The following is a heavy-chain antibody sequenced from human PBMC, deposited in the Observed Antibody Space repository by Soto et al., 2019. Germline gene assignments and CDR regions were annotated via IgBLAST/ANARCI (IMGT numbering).Heavy chain of an antibody. D-gene: IGHD2-15*01. V-gene: IGHV2-5*02. CDR3: AQRRYCSGGSCYSFDAFGI. Sequence: SGPTLVNPTQTLTLTCTFSGFSPSTSGVGVGWIRQPPGKAQEWLALIYWDDDKRYTLFLKSRLTITKDTSKNQVFLTLTNLDPVDTATFFFAQRRYCSGGSCYSFDAFGIWGQGTMVTVSS. CDR2: IYWDDDK. CDR1: GFSPSTSGVG. J-gene: IGHJ3*02.